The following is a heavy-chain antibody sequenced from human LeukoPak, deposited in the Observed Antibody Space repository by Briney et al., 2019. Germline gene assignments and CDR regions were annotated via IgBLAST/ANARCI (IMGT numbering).Heavy chain of an antibody. V-gene: IGHV1-69*06. Sequence: SVKVCREASGGTFSSYAISWVRQAPGQGLEWMGRIIPIFGTANYAQKFQGRVTITADKSTSTAYMELSSLRSEDTAVYYCARDHPPWFDPWGQGTLVTVSS. CDR3: ARDHPPWFDP. CDR2: IIPIFGTA. J-gene: IGHJ5*02. CDR1: GGTFSSYA.